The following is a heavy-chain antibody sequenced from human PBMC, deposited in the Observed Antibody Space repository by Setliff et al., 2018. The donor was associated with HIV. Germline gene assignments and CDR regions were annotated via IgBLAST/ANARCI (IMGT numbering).Heavy chain of an antibody. Sequence: GASVKVSCKGSGYAFVTYAMHWVRQAPGQRLEWMGWINAGTGDIEYSQKFQGRATITRDRSANTVYMELIRLTSADTAVYYCGAGSNYDDSGYYSPYFDYWGQGALVTVSS. D-gene: IGHD3-3*01. CDR1: GYAFVTYA. CDR2: INAGTGDI. V-gene: IGHV1-3*01. CDR3: GAGSNYDDSGYYSPYFDY. J-gene: IGHJ4*02.